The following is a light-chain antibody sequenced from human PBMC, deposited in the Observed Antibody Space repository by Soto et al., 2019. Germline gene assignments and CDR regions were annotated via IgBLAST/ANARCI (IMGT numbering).Light chain of an antibody. J-gene: IGLJ1*01. CDR3: QSFDSSLTTFYV. Sequence: QSVLTQPPSVSGAPGQMVTISCTGSSSNIGTGYAVHWYQQLPGTAPKLLIYVNNNRPSGVPDRFSGSKSGTSASLAITGLQAEDEADYYCQSFDSSLTTFYVFGTGTKVTVL. CDR1: SSNIGTGYA. V-gene: IGLV1-40*01. CDR2: VNN.